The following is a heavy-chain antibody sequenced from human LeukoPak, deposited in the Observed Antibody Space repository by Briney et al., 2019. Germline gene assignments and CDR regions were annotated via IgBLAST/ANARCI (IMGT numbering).Heavy chain of an antibody. J-gene: IGHJ4*02. D-gene: IGHD6-19*01. CDR3: APPPGVAVAGLSDC. CDR2: ISSSSETI. Sequence: GGSLRPSCAVSGFTFSSYRMNWVRQAPGKGLEWVSYISSSSETIYNADSVKGRFTISRDNSKNTLYLQMNSLRAEDTAVYYCAPPPGVAVAGLSDCWGQGTLVTVSS. CDR1: GFTFSSYR. V-gene: IGHV3-48*01.